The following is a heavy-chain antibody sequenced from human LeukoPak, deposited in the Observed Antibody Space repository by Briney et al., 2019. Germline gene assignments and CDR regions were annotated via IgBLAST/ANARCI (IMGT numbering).Heavy chain of an antibody. Sequence: SQTLSLTCTVSGGSISSGGYYWSWIRQHPGKGLEWIGYIYYSGSTYYNPSLKSRVTISVDTSKNQFSLKLSSVTAADTAVYYCASASFCSTSCPGFDPWGQGTLVTVSS. D-gene: IGHD2-2*01. CDR2: IYYSGST. CDR1: GGSISSGGYY. V-gene: IGHV4-31*03. J-gene: IGHJ5*02. CDR3: ASASFCSTSCPGFDP.